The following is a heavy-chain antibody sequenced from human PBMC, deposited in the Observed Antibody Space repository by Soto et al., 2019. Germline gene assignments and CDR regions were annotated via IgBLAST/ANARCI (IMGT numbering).Heavy chain of an antibody. Sequence: GSLRLSCAASGFTFSSYAMSWVRQAPGKGLEWVSAISGSGGSTYYADSVKGRFTISRDNSKNTLYLQMNSLRAEDTAVYYCAKDRVGIAARPRWFDPWGQGTLVTVSS. D-gene: IGHD6-6*01. CDR1: GFTFSSYA. CDR3: AKDRVGIAARPRWFDP. V-gene: IGHV3-23*01. CDR2: ISGSGGST. J-gene: IGHJ5*02.